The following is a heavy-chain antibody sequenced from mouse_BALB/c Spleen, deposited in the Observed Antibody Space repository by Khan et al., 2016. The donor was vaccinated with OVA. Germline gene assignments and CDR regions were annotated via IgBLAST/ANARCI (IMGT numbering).Heavy chain of an antibody. CDR2: ISSVAYSI. V-gene: IGHV5-15*02. CDR3: VRGGFAY. J-gene: IGHJ3*01. CDR1: GFTFIDYG. Sequence: EVELVESGGGLVQPGGSRKLSCAASGFTFIDYGMAWFRQTPGKGPEWIAFISSVAYSIYYADTVKGRFTISREHAKNTLYREMSSRSSYDTAMYYCVRGGFAYWGQGTLVTVSA.